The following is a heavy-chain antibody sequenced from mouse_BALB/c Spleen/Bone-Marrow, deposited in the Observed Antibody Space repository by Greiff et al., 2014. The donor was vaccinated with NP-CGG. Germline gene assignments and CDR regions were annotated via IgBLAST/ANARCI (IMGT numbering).Heavy chain of an antibody. Sequence: DVHLVESGGGLVKPGGSLKLSCAASGFTFSSYAMSWVRQTPEKRLEWVASISSGGSTFYPDSVKGRFTISRENARNILYLQMSSLRSEDTAMYYCVYGNYSYYHAMDFWGQGTSVTVSP. V-gene: IGHV5-6-5*01. J-gene: IGHJ4*01. CDR1: GFTFSSYA. CDR3: VYGNYSYYHAMDF. D-gene: IGHD2-1*01. CDR2: ISSGGST.